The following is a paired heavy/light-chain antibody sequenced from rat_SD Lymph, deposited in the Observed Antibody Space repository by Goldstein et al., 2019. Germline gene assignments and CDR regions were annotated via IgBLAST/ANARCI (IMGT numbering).Heavy chain of an antibody. CDR1: GFTFNNYW. V-gene: IGHV5-31*01. CDR2: ITNTGGST. CDR3: TRDGNS. J-gene: IGHJ3*01. Sequence: EVQLVESGGGLVQPGRSLKLSCVASGFTFNNYWMTWIRQAPGKGLEWVASITNTGGSTYYPDSVKGRFTISRDNAKSTLYLQMNSLRSEDTATYYCTRDGNSWGQGTLVTVSS.
Light chain of an antibody. CDR2: QVS. CDR3: LQGTHLPLT. J-gene: IGKJ5*01. V-gene: IGKV1S14*01. Sequence: DVVMTQTPPSLSVAIGQSVSISCKSSQSLVASDKNTYLNWLLQSPGRSPKRLIYQVSKLDSGVPDRFSGSGSEKDFTLKISRVEAEDLGVYYCLQGTHLPLTFGSGTKLEIK. CDR1: QSLVASDKNTY.